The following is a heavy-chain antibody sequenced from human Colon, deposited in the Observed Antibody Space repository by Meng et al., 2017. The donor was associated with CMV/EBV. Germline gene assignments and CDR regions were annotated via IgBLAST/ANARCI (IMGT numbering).Heavy chain of an antibody. CDR2: ISSSSSYI. CDR3: ARVLKGMGYYYYGMDV. V-gene: IGHV3-21*01. D-gene: IGHD2-8*01. Sequence: GESLKISCAASGFTFSSYSMNWVRQAPGKGLEWVSSISSSSSYIYYADSVKGRFTISRDNAKNSLYLHMNSLRAEDTAVYYCARVLKGMGYYYYGMDVWGQGTTVTVSS. J-gene: IGHJ6*02. CDR1: GFTFSSYS.